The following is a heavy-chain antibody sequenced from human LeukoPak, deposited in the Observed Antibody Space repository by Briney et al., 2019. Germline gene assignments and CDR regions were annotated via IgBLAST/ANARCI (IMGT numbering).Heavy chain of an antibody. CDR3: ATSIQIPYYFDY. CDR2: ISSSGSTI. Sequence: PGGSLRLSCAASGFTFSSYEMNWVRQAPGKGLEWVSYISSSGSTIYYADSVKGRFTISRDNAKNSLYLQMNSLRAEDTAVYYCATSIQIPYYFDYWGQGTLVTVSS. CDR1: GFTFSSYE. V-gene: IGHV3-48*03. J-gene: IGHJ4*02. D-gene: IGHD5-24*01.